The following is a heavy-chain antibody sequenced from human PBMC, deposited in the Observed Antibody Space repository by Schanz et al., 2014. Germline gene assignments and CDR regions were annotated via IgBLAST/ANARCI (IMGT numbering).Heavy chain of an antibody. Sequence: QVQLVQSGAEVKKPGASVKVSCKTSGYTFSSYGITWVRQAPGQGLEWMGWISPYNGNTNYAQKVQGRVTMTTDTSTGTAYMELRSLRSDDTAVYYCARDRRRYCSTASCLHDNWFDPWGQGTQVTVSS. V-gene: IGHV1-18*01. CDR1: GYTFSSYG. J-gene: IGHJ5*02. CDR2: ISPYNGNT. D-gene: IGHD2-2*01. CDR3: ARDRRRYCSTASCLHDNWFDP.